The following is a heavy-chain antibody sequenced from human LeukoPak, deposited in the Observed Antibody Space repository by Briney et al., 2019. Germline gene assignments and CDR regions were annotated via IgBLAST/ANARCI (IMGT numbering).Heavy chain of an antibody. D-gene: IGHD3-10*01. CDR2: IYNSGST. CDR3: AKYRLWFGEIPYYFDY. Sequence: SETLSLTCTVSGGSISSSGYYWGWIRQPPGKGLEWIGSIYNSGSTYYNPSLKSRVSISVDTSKNQFSLRLTSVTAPDTAIYYCAKYRLWFGEIPYYFDYWGQGTLVTVSS. CDR1: GGSISSSGYY. V-gene: IGHV4-39*07. J-gene: IGHJ4*02.